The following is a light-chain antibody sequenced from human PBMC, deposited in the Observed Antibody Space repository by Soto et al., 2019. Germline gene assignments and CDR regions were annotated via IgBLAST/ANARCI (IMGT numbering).Light chain of an antibody. V-gene: IGLV2-14*03. J-gene: IGLJ3*02. CDR1: SSDVGAYNY. Sequence: QSALTQPASVSGSPGQSITISCTGSSSDVGAYNYVSWYQQHPDTAPKLMIYDVNGRPSGVSNRFSGSKSGNTASLTISGLQADDEADYYCSSYTSSNTVVFGGGTQLTVL. CDR2: DVN. CDR3: SSYTSSNTVV.